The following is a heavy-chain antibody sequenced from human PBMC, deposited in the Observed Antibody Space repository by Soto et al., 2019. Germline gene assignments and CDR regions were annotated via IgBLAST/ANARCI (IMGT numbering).Heavy chain of an antibody. J-gene: IGHJ6*02. Sequence: QVQLQESGPGLVKPSQTLSLTCTVSGGSISSGGYYWSWIRQHPGKGLEWIGYIDYSGSTYYNPSLKRRVTLSVDTSKNQFSLKLSSVTAADTAVYYCAREHDYDYYYGMDVWGQGTTVTVSS. CDR3: AREHDYDYYYGMDV. CDR1: GGSISSGGYY. V-gene: IGHV4-31*03. CDR2: IDYSGST.